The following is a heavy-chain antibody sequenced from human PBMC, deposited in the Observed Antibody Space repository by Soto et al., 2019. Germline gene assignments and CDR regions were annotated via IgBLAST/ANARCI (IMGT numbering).Heavy chain of an antibody. Sequence: PSETLSLTCTVSGGSISSYYWSWIRQPPGKGLEWIGYIYYSGSTNYNPSLESRVTISVDTSKNQFSLKLSSVTAADTAVYCCARRYCSSTSCYNWFDPWGQGTLVTVSS. V-gene: IGHV4-59*08. CDR2: IYYSGST. CDR1: GGSISSYY. D-gene: IGHD2-2*01. J-gene: IGHJ5*02. CDR3: ARRYCSSTSCYNWFDP.